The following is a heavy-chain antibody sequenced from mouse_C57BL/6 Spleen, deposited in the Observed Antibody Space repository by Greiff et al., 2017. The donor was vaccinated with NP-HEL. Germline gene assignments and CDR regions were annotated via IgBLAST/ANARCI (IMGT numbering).Heavy chain of an antibody. J-gene: IGHJ2*01. CDR2: INPYNGGT. D-gene: IGHD1-1*01. CDR3: ARPEENYGSSYGY. V-gene: IGHV1-19*01. CDR1: GYTFTDYY. Sequence: EVQLQQSGPVLVKPGASVKMSCKASGYTFTDYYMNWVKQSHGKSLEWIGVINPYNGGTSYNQKFKGKATLTVDKSSSTAYMELNSLTSEDSAVYYCARPEENYGSSYGYWGQGTTLAVSA.